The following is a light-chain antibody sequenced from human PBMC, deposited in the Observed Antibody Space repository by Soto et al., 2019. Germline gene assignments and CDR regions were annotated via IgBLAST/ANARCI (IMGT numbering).Light chain of an antibody. Sequence: QSALTQPPSVSGAPGQTVSIACSGSSSNIRSNPVIWYQQFPGAAPKLLIYSDTHRPSGVPARFSASKSGTSASLAITGLXSEDEADYFCASWDDGLSGRLFGTGTKVTVL. CDR1: SSNIRSNP. CDR2: SDT. J-gene: IGLJ1*01. V-gene: IGLV1-44*01. CDR3: ASWDDGLSGRL.